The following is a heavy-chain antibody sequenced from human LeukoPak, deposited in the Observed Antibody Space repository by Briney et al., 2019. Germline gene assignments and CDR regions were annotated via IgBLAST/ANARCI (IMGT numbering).Heavy chain of an antibody. V-gene: IGHV1-2*02. CDR1: GYTFTGYY. CDR2: INPNSGGT. D-gene: IGHD3-10*01. J-gene: IGHJ5*02. CDR3: ARSGSMVRGVIIWWFDP. Sequence: ASVKVSCKASGYTFTGYYMHWVRQAPGQGLEWMGWINPNSGGTNYAQKFQGRVTMTRDTSISTAYMELSSLRSEDTAVYYCARSGSMVRGVIIWWFDPWGQGTLVTVSS.